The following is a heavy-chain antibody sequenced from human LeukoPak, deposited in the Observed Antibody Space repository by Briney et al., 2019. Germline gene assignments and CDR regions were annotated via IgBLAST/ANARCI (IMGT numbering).Heavy chain of an antibody. CDR3: AGLWNTGYIIYFDS. CDR1: GYTFTGYY. D-gene: IGHD5-12*01. J-gene: IGHJ4*02. CDR2: INPNSGGT. Sequence: ASVKVSCKASGYTFTGYYMHWVRQAPGQGLEWMGWINPNSGGTNFAQKFRGRVTMTRDTSISTAFMELSRLTSDDTAVYYCAGLWNTGYIIYFDSWGQGALVTVSS. V-gene: IGHV1-2*02.